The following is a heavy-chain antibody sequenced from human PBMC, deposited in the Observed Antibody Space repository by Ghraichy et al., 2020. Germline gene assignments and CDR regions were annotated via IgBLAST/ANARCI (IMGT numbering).Heavy chain of an antibody. CDR2: IIPIFGTA. J-gene: IGHJ4*02. CDR1: GGTFSSYA. V-gene: IGHV1-69*13. D-gene: IGHD6-19*01. CDR3: AATPGYSSGWMFDY. Sequence: SVKVSCKASGGTFSSYAISWVRQAPGQRLEWMGGIIPIFGTANYAQKFQGRVTITADESTSTAYMELSSLRSEDTAVYYCAATPGYSSGWMFDYWGQGTLVTVSS.